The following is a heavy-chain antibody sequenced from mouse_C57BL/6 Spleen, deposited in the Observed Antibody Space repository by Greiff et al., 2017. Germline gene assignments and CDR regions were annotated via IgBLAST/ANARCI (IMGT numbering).Heavy chain of an antibody. CDR3: AREGNCGLFAY. Sequence: DVKLQESGPGLVKPSQSLSLTCSVTGYSITSGYYCNWLRQFPGNKLELMDYISYDGSNYYNPPHKNRISITRDTSKNQFFLKLNSVTTEDTATYYCAREGNCGLFAYWGQGTLVTVSA. J-gene: IGHJ3*01. CDR2: ISYDGSN. V-gene: IGHV3-6*01. D-gene: IGHD1-1*02. CDR1: GYSITSGYY.